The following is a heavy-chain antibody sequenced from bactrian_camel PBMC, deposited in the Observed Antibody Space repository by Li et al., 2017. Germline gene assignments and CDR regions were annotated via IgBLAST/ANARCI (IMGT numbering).Heavy chain of an antibody. J-gene: IGHJ4*01. CDR1: GYTVSSTR. CDR2: IAPSGSTT. D-gene: IGHD3*01. V-gene: IGHV3S1*01. Sequence: VQLVESGGGSVQAGGSLRLSCAASGYTVSSTRMGWLRQAPGKGLEWVSGIAPSGSTTFYAESVKGRFTISRDNAKNTLYLQMNSLKAEDTAVYLCATGGYRDIVTVGNKGQGTQVTVS.